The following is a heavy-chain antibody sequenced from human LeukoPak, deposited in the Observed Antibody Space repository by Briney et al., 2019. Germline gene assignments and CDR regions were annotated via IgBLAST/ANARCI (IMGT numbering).Heavy chain of an antibody. V-gene: IGHV3-48*01. Sequence: GGSLKLSCAASGFTVSSNYMSWVRQAPGKGLEWVSYINIDSITVNYADSVKGRFTISRDNAKNSLYLQMNSLRAEDTAVYYYSTAKFDNWGQGTLVTVSS. CDR2: INIDSITV. CDR1: GFTVSSNY. J-gene: IGHJ4*02. CDR3: STAKFDN.